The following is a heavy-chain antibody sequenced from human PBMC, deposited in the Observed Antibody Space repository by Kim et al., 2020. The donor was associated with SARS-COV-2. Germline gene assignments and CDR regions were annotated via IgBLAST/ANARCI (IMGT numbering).Heavy chain of an antibody. D-gene: IGHD2-2*01. V-gene: IGHV3-11*06. Sequence: SSYTNYADTVEGRFTISRDNAKNSRYLQMNSLRAANTAVYYCARDGVEPPSEDYWGQGTLVTVSS. CDR2: SSYT. J-gene: IGHJ4*02. CDR3: ARDGVEPPSEDY.